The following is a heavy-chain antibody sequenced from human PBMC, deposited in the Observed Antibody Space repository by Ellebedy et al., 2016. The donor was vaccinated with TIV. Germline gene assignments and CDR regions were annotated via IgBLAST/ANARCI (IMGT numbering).Heavy chain of an antibody. CDR3: GRAIGSGSCY. Sequence: GGSLRLSCAASGFSLSSYWMHWVRQAPGKGLEWVANIKQDGSEKYYVDSVKGRFTISRDSAKNSLYLQMNSLRAEDTAVYFCGRAIGSGSCYWGQGTLVTVSS. CDR1: GFSLSSYW. V-gene: IGHV3-7*01. CDR2: IKQDGSEK. D-gene: IGHD3-10*01. J-gene: IGHJ4*02.